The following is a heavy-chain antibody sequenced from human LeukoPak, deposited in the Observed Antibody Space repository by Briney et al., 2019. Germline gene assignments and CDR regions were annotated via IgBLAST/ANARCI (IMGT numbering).Heavy chain of an antibody. CDR2: INPNSGGT. Sequence: APVKVSCKASGYTFTGYYMHWVRQAPGQGLEWMGWINPNSGGTNYAQKFQGRVTMTRDTSISTAYMELSRLRSDDTAVYYCASKGGYYDSSGYPFDYWGQGTLVTVSS. J-gene: IGHJ4*02. CDR1: GYTFTGYY. D-gene: IGHD3-22*01. CDR3: ASKGGYYDSSGYPFDY. V-gene: IGHV1-2*02.